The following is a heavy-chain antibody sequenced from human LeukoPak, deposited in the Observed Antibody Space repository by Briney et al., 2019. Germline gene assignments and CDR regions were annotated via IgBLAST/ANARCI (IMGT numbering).Heavy chain of an antibody. Sequence: PGGSLRLSCAASGFTVSSNCMSWVRQAPGKGLEWVSLIYSGGTTYYADSVKARFSISRDDSKNTVYLQMNSLRAEDTAVYYCANCNGWLPHNYWGQGTLVTVSS. D-gene: IGHD3-9*01. J-gene: IGHJ4*02. CDR2: IYSGGTT. CDR1: GFTVSSNC. V-gene: IGHV3-66*01. CDR3: ANCNGWLPHNY.